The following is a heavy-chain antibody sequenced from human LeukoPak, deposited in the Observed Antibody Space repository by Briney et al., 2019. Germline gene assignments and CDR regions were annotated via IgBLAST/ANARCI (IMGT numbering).Heavy chain of an antibody. V-gene: IGHV3-23*01. CDR1: GFTFSSYW. Sequence: GGSLRLSCAASGFTFSSYWMSWVRQAPGKGLEWVSAISGSGGSTYYADSVKGRFTISRDTSKNTLYLQMNSLRAEDTAVYYCAKDHYSDSTRQFDYWGQGTLVTVSS. D-gene: IGHD3-22*01. CDR2: ISGSGGST. J-gene: IGHJ4*02. CDR3: AKDHYSDSTRQFDY.